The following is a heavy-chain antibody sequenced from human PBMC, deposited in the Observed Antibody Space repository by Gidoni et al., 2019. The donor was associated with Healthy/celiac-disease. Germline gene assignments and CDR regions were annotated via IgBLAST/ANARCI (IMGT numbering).Heavy chain of an antibody. V-gene: IGHV4-34*01. D-gene: IGHD1-26*01. J-gene: IGHJ5*02. Sequence: QVQLQQWGAGLLKPSETLSLTCAVYGGSFSGYYWSWIRQPPGKGLEWIGEINHSGSTNYNPSLKSRVTISVDTSKNQFSLKLSSVTAADTAVYYCAGEGGANWFDPWGQGTLVTVSS. CDR3: AGEGGANWFDP. CDR1: GGSFSGYY. CDR2: INHSGST.